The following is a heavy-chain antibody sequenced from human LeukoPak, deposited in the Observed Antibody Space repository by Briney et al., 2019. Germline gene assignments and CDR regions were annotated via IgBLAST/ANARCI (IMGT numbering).Heavy chain of an antibody. V-gene: IGHV1-18*01. CDR2: ISAYNGNT. D-gene: IGHD2-2*02. CDR1: GYTFTSFG. Sequence: ASVKVSCKASGYTFTSFGISWVRQAPGQGLEWMGWISAYNGNTNYAQKLQGRVTMTTDTSTSTAYMELRSLRSDDTAVYYCAGGGGYCSSTSCYTGIIRGWFDPWGQGTLVTVSS. J-gene: IGHJ5*02. CDR3: AGGGGYCSSTSCYTGIIRGWFDP.